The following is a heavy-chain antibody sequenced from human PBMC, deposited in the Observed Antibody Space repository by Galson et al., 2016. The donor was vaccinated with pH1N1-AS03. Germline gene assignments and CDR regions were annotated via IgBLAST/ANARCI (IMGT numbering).Heavy chain of an antibody. J-gene: IGHJ4*02. CDR1: GFTFSGYS. V-gene: IGHV3-21*06. Sequence: SLRLSCAASGFTFSGYSMNWFRQAPGKGLEWVSSISRSSTYIYYADSVKGRFTISRDNAKNLLYLEMNNLRVEDTAVYYCARDQGYCSGGHCLVYFDYWGQGTLVTVSS. D-gene: IGHD2-15*01. CDR2: ISRSSTYI. CDR3: ARDQGYCSGGHCLVYFDY.